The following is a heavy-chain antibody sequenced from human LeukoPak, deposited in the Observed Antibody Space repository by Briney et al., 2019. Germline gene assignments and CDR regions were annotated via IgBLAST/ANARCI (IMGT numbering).Heavy chain of an antibody. J-gene: IGHJ5*01. CDR1: GVTFSSHS. Sequence: GGSLRLSCAASGVTFSSHSMHWVRQAPGKGLVWVSGISRDGTSTNYADAVKGRFTISRDNAKNTLHLQMNSLRVEDTAVYSCARGWYGPDSCGQGTLVTVSS. CDR2: ISRDGTST. V-gene: IGHV3-74*01. CDR3: ARGWYGPDS. D-gene: IGHD2-15*01.